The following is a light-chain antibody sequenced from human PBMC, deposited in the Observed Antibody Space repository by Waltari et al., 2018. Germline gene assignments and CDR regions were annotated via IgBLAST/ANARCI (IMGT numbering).Light chain of an antibody. J-gene: IGLJ3*02. CDR3: QTGGHGTWV. V-gene: IGLV4-69*01. CDR1: SGHSSNI. Sequence: QLVLTQSPSASASLGASVKLTCTLSSGHSSNIVAWLQQQPEKGPRFLMKVNSDGSHSKGDEIPDLVSVSSSWAERYLTISSVQSEDEADYYGQTGGHGTWVFGGGTKLTVL. CDR2: VNSDGSH.